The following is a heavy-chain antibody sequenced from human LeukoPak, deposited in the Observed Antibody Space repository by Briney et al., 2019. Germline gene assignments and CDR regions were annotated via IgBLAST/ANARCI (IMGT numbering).Heavy chain of an antibody. D-gene: IGHD2-2*01. CDR2: INHSGST. Sequence: SETLSLTCAVYGGSFSGYYWSWIRQPPGKGLEWIGEINHSGSTNYNPSLKSRVTISVDTSKNQFSLKLSSVTAADTAVYYCARRGYCSSTGCYFPNWFDPWGQGTLVTVSS. V-gene: IGHV4-34*01. CDR1: GGSFSGYY. CDR3: ARRGYCSSTGCYFPNWFDP. J-gene: IGHJ5*02.